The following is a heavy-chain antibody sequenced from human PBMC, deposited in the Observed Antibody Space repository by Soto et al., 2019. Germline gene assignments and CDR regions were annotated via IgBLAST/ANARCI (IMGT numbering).Heavy chain of an antibody. CDR1: GDSVSNYY. J-gene: IGHJ6*02. D-gene: IGHD1-20*01. CDR3: TKGPNWNYYYYGVDV. V-gene: IGHV4-4*07. Sequence: SETLSLTCTVSGDSVSNYYWSWIRQPAGRGLEWIGRVYSSGAPNYNPSLNGRVTMSVDTSRNQFSLRLSSVTAADTAIYYCTKGPNWNYYYYGVDVWGQGTAVTVSS. CDR2: VYSSGAP.